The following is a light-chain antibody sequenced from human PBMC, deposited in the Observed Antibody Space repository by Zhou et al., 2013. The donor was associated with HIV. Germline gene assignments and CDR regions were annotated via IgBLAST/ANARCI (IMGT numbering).Light chain of an antibody. J-gene: IGKJ4*01. CDR2: GAS. Sequence: EVLMTQSPVTLSVSPGGRATLSCRASQSVDTYLAWYQQRPGQPPRLLIYGASSRATGIPDRFSGSGSGTDFTLTISRLEPEDFAVYYCQQYGSSPLLTFGGGTKVEIK. CDR1: QSVDTY. CDR3: QQYGSSPLLT. V-gene: IGKV3-20*01.